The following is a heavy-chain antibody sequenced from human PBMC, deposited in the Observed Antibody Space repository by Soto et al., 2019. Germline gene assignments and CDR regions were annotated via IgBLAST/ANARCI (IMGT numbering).Heavy chain of an antibody. J-gene: IGHJ6*02. V-gene: IGHV1-69*13. CDR1: GGTFSSYA. Sequence: GASVKVSCKASGGTFSSYAISWVRQAPGQGLEWMGGIIPIFGTANYAQKFQGRVTITADESTSTAYMELSSLRSEDTAVYYCARINYYGSGATYYYYGMDVWGQGTTVTVSS. CDR3: ARINYYGSGATYYYYGMDV. D-gene: IGHD3-10*01. CDR2: IIPIFGTA.